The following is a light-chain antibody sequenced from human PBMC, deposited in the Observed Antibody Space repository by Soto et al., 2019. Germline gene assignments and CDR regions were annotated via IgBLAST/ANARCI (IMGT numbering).Light chain of an antibody. CDR1: SSDVGSYNY. CDR3: SSYTSSSTLV. V-gene: IGLV2-14*01. Sequence: QSALTQPASVSGSPGQSITISCTGTSSDVGSYNYVSWYQQHPDKAPKLMIFDVSNRPSGVSNRFSGSKSGNTASLTISGLQAEDEADYYCSSYTSSSTLVFGGGTKLTV. CDR2: DVS. J-gene: IGLJ3*02.